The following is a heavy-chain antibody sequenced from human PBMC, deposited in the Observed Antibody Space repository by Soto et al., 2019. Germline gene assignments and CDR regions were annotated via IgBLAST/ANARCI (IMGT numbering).Heavy chain of an antibody. CDR3: AKDLISVDIVAGPFDY. J-gene: IGHJ4*02. Sequence: EVQLVESGGGLVQPGRSLRLSCAASGFTFDDYAMHWVRQAPGKGLEWVSGISWNSGSIGYADSVKGRFTISRDNAKNSLYLQMYSLSAEDTALYYCAKDLISVDIVAGPFDYWGQGTLVTVSS. CDR2: ISWNSGSI. D-gene: IGHD5-12*01. CDR1: GFTFDDYA. V-gene: IGHV3-9*01.